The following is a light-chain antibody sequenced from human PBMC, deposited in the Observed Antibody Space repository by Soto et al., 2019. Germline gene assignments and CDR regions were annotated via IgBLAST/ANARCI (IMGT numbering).Light chain of an antibody. V-gene: IGLV1-40*01. Sequence: QSVLTQPPSVSGAPGQGVTISCTGRNSNIGAGSHVHWYQHFPGAAPRLLIYGNNNRPSGVPARFSASQSDTSASLAITGLQADDEADYYCQSFDNSLTHPVFGGGTQLTVL. J-gene: IGLJ3*02. CDR1: NSNIGAGSH. CDR3: QSFDNSLTHPV. CDR2: GNN.